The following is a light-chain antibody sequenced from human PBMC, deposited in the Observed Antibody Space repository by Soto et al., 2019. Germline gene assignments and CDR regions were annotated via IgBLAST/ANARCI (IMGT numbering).Light chain of an antibody. Sequence: DIQMTQSPSTLSASVGCTLTVTCRASQSVSGWLAWYQQKPGEAPKVMIYDASALPRGVPSRFSGSGYGTKFTLTIASLQTDDFATYYCQQYETFSGTFGPGTKVDIK. CDR1: QSVSGW. V-gene: IGKV1-5*01. CDR3: QQYETFSGT. CDR2: DAS. J-gene: IGKJ1*01.